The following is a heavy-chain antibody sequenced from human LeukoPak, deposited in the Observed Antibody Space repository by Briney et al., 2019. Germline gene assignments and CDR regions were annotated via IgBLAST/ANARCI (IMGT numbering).Heavy chain of an antibody. Sequence: SETLSLTCTVSAGFISSYYWSWIRQPPGKGLEWIGYIYYSGSTNYNPSLKSRVTISVDTSKNQFSLKLSSVTAADTAVYYCARVLFKAFDPWGQGTLVTVSS. V-gene: IGHV4-59*01. D-gene: IGHD3-3*01. J-gene: IGHJ5*02. CDR3: ARVLFKAFDP. CDR2: IYYSGST. CDR1: AGFISSYY.